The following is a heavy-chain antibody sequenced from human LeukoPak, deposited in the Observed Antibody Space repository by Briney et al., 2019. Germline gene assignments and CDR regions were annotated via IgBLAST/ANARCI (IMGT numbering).Heavy chain of an antibody. CDR2: ISSSSSYI. CDR3: ARANSMDFWSGYYPTLLDY. V-gene: IGHV3-21*01. Sequence: PGGSLRLSCAASGFTFSSYSMNWVRQAPGKGLEWVSSISSSSSYIYYADSVKGRFTISRDNAKNSLYLQMNSLRAEDTAVYYCARANSMDFWSGYYPTLLDYWGQGTLVTVSS. D-gene: IGHD3-3*01. J-gene: IGHJ4*02. CDR1: GFTFSSYS.